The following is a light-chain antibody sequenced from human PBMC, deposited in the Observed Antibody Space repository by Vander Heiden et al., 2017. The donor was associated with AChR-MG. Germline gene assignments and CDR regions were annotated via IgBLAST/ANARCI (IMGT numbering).Light chain of an antibody. Sequence: EIVLTQSPGTLSLSPGERATLPCRASKSISNYLAWYQHKPGQAPRLLIYGASSRATGIPDRFSGSGSGTDFTLTISRLEPEDFAVYYCQQYGSSPPLSFGGGTKVEIK. J-gene: IGKJ4*01. CDR2: GAS. V-gene: IGKV3-20*01. CDR3: QQYGSSPPLS. CDR1: KSISNY.